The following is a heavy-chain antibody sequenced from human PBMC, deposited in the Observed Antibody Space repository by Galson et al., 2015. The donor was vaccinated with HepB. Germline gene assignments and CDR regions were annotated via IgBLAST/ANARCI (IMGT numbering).Heavy chain of an antibody. CDR2: INPSDGST. Sequence: SVKVSCKASGYTFTTYYMYWVRQAPGQGLEWMGIINPSDGSTIYAQKFQGRVTLTRDTSTSTVYMELSSLRSEDTALYYCARGLWITNFYYYAMDVWGQGTTVTVSS. CDR3: ARGLWITNFYYYAMDV. D-gene: IGHD5-12*01. V-gene: IGHV1-46*01. J-gene: IGHJ6*02. CDR1: GYTFTTYY.